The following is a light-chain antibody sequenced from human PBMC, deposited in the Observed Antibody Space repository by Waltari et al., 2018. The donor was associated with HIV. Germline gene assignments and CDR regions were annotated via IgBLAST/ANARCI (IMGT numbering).Light chain of an antibody. V-gene: IGKV1-33*01. CDR2: YAS. CDR3: QQYHNLKT. Sequence: DIQMTQSPSSLSASLGDRFTITCQASQDIRKDLNWYQQKTGKAPKILIYYASRLERGVPSKFSGSGSGTHCTFAISGLQPDDVATYYCQQYHNLKTFGQGTKVEIK. CDR1: QDIRKD. J-gene: IGKJ1*01.